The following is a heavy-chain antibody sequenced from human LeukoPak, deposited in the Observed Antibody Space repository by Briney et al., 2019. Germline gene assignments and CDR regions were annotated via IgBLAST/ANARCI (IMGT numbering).Heavy chain of an antibody. D-gene: IGHD1-26*01. V-gene: IGHV4-59*08. CDR2: ISYSGST. J-gene: IGHJ4*02. CDR3: ARLGGAASPFGY. CDR1: GGSINTYY. Sequence: PSETLSLTCTVSGGSINTYYWSWLRQPPGNGLEWIGYISYSGSTNYNPSLKGRVTISVDTSKNQFSLNLSSVTAADTAIYYCARLGGAASPFGYWGQGTLVTVSS.